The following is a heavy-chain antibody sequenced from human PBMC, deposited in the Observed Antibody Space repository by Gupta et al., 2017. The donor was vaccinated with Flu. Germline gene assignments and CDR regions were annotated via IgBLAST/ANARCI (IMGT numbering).Heavy chain of an antibody. CDR1: GGSISSGSYY. D-gene: IGHD3-10*01. CDR2: IYTSGST. CDR3: ARDSLDVIRSYYYYGMDV. V-gene: IGHV4-61*02. J-gene: IGHJ6*02. Sequence: QVQLQESGPGLVKPSQTLSLTCTVSGGSISSGSYYWSWIRQPAGKGLEWIGRIYTSGSTNYNPSLKSRVTISVDTSKNQFSLKLSSVTAADTAVYYCARDSLDVIRSYYYYGMDVWGQGTTVTVSS.